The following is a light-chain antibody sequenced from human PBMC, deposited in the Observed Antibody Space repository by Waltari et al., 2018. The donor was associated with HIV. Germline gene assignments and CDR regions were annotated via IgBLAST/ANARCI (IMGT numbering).Light chain of an antibody. CDR2: EAS. Sequence: EILMMQSPSTVSVSLGIRVTLSCRANQSLGSNVDWYHQEPGQTPRLLGYEASTRAPDTPTRFTGSGSGTKVTLTIISLQSEDFGVYFCQQYSDWPLTFGGGTKVDIK. CDR1: QSLGSN. V-gene: IGKV3D-15*01. J-gene: IGKJ4*01. CDR3: QQYSDWPLT.